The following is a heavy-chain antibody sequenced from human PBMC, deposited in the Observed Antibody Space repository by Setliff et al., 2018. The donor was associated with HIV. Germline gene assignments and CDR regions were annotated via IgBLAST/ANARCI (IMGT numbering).Heavy chain of an antibody. CDR1: GGSISSYS. CDR3: ARDATSEGYMDV. J-gene: IGHJ6*03. CDR2: IYTSGST. V-gene: IGHV4-4*08. Sequence: PSETLSLTCTVSGGSISSYSWSWIRQPPGKGLEWIGYIYTSGSTNYNPSLKSRVTISVDTSENQFSLKLTSVTAAATAMYFCARDATSEGYMDVWGKGTTVTVSS.